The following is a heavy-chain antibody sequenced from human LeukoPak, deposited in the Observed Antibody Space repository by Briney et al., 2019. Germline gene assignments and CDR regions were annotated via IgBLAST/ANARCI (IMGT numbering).Heavy chain of an antibody. CDR1: GYTFTSYG. Sequence: ASVKVPCKASGYTFTSYGISWVRQAPGQGLEWMGWISAYNGNTNYAQKLQGRVTMTTDTSTSTAYMELRSLRSDDTAVYYCARDRNYYGSGSYDNYYGMDVWGQGTTVTVSS. D-gene: IGHD3-10*01. CDR3: ARDRNYYGSGSYDNYYGMDV. V-gene: IGHV1-18*01. J-gene: IGHJ6*02. CDR2: ISAYNGNT.